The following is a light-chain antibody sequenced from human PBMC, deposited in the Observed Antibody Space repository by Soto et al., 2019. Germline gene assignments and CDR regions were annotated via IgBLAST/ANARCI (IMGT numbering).Light chain of an antibody. CDR3: QVWDISSDHWV. CDR2: DDN. CDR1: NIGSKS. V-gene: IGLV3-21*02. J-gene: IGLJ3*02. Sequence: SYELTQPPSVSVAPGQKARITCGGTNIGSKSVHWYQQKPAQAPVLVVYDDNDRPSGIPERFSGSNSGNTATLTISRVEAGDEADYYCQVWDISSDHWVFGGGTKLTVL.